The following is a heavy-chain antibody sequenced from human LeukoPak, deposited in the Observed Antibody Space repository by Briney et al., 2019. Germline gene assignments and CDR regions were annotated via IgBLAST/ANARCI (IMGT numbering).Heavy chain of an antibody. J-gene: IGHJ4*02. D-gene: IGHD2-2*02. CDR1: GFPFNTYA. CDR3: AKKSVPNTPPTFDY. CDR2: IDGSGTTT. Sequence: GGSLRLSCAASGFPFNTYAMNWVRQAPGKGLEWFSGIDGSGTTTFYADSVKGRFTISRDNSMNTVYLQMNSLRAEDTAVYYCAKKSVPNTPPTFDYWGQGALVTVSS. V-gene: IGHV3-23*05.